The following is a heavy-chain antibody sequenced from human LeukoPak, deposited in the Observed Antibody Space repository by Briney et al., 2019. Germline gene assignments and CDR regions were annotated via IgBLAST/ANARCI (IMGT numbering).Heavy chain of an antibody. CDR1: GFTFSSYT. CDR3: AAPGVPAATYYFDY. D-gene: IGHD2-2*01. CDR2: ISYDGSNK. J-gene: IGHJ4*02. Sequence: GGSLRLSCAASGFTFSSYTMHWVRQAPGKGLEWVAVISYDGSNKYYADSVKGRFTISRDNSKNTLYLQMNSLRAEDTAVYYCAAPGVPAATYYFDYWGQGTLVTVSS. V-gene: IGHV3-30-3*01.